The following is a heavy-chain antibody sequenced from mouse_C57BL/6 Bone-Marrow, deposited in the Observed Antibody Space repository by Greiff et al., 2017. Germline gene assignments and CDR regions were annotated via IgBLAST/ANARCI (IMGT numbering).Heavy chain of an antibody. D-gene: IGHD1-1*01. V-gene: IGHV1-64*01. CDR3: AREIYYYGSSCFDY. CDR1: GYTFTSYW. CDR2: IHPNSGST. Sequence: QVQLQQPGAELVKPGASVKLSCKASGYTFTSYWMHWVKQRPGQGLEWIGMIHPNSGSTNYNEKFKSKATLTVDKSSSTAYMQLSSLTSEDSAVXYCAREIYYYGSSCFDYWGQGTTLTVSS. J-gene: IGHJ2*01.